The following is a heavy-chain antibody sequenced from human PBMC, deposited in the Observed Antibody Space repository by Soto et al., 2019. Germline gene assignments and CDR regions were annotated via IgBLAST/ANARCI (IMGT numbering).Heavy chain of an antibody. Sequence: QVQLVQSGAEVKKPGASVKVSCKASGYTFTSYAMHWVRQAPGQRLEWMGWINAGNGNTKYSKKCQGTVTITRDTAASTSYMDLSSLRSEYTAVYYCSRTLVGATPADYWGQGTLVTVSS. CDR2: INAGNGNT. D-gene: IGHD1-26*01. CDR3: SRTLVGATPADY. V-gene: IGHV1-3*01. J-gene: IGHJ4*02. CDR1: GYTFTSYA.